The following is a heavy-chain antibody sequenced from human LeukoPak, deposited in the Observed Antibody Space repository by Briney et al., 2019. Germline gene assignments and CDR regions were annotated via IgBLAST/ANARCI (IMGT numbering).Heavy chain of an antibody. J-gene: IGHJ4*02. D-gene: IGHD3-10*01. CDR2: IYSGGST. CDR3: ARDRGPYYYGSGSQPFDY. CDR1: GFTVSSNY. Sequence: PGGSLRLSCAASGFTVSSNYMSWVRQAPGKGLEWVSVIYSGGSTYYADSVKGRFTISRDNSKSTLYLQMNSLRAEDTAVYYCARDRGPYYYGSGSQPFDYWGQGTLVTVSS. V-gene: IGHV3-53*01.